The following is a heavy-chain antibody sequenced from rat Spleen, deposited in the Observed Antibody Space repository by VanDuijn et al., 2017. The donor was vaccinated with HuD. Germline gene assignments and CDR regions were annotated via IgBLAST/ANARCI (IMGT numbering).Heavy chain of an antibody. J-gene: IGHJ2*01. V-gene: IGHV5-29*01. Sequence: EVQLVESDGGLVQPGRSLKLSCAASGFTFSDYYMAWVRQAPTKGLEWVATIRHDGSSTYYRDSVKGRFTISRDNAKSTLYLQMDSLGSEDTATYYCAREWRGYFDYWGQGVMVTVSS. CDR3: AREWRGYFDY. D-gene: IGHD1-1*01. CDR1: GFTFSDYY. CDR2: IRHDGSST.